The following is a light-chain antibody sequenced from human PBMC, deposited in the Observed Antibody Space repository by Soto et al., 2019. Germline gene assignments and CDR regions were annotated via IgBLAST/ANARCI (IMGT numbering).Light chain of an antibody. Sequence: IVMTQSPGTLSVSPGERATLSCRASQSVSVNLAWYQQKPGQAPRLLIYGVSTRATGIPARFSGSESGTEFTLTISSLQSEDFAVYYCQQYNDWPCTFGPGTKVDIX. J-gene: IGKJ3*01. CDR2: GVS. CDR1: QSVSVN. V-gene: IGKV3-15*01. CDR3: QQYNDWPCT.